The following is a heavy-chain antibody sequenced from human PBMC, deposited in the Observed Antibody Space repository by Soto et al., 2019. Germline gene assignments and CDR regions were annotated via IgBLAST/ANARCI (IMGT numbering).Heavy chain of an antibody. J-gene: IGHJ6*01. Sequence: SETLSLTCTVSVGSISLVGYYWSWIRQHPGKGLEWLGYIYYSGSTYYNPSLKTRVTISVDTSKNQFSLKLSSVTAADTAVYCCARGRTGYGMDDWGQGTTVNVSS. CDR1: VGSISLVGYY. V-gene: IGHV4-31*03. CDR3: ARGRTGYGMDD. CDR2: IYYSGST. D-gene: IGHD2-2*01.